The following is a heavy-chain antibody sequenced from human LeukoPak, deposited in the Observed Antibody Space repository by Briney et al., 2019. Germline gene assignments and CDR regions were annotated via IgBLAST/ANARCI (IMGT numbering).Heavy chain of an antibody. CDR1: GYTFTSFG. V-gene: IGHV1-18*01. D-gene: IGHD3-22*01. CDR2: INNQDENT. Sequence: ASVKVSCKASGYTFTSFGFSWVRQAPGQGLEWMGWINNQDENTNYAQKFQGRVTMTRDTSISTAYMELSRLRSDDTAVYYCARSGYYDSSLPGFDIWGQGTMVTVSS. CDR3: ARSGYYDSSLPGFDI. J-gene: IGHJ3*02.